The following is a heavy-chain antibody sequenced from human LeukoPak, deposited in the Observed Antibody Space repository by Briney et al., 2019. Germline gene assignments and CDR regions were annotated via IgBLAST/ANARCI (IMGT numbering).Heavy chain of an antibody. CDR3: AKGDYGNIIDY. Sequence: PGRSLRLSCAASGFTFDDYAMQWVRQAPGKGLEWVSGISWNSGSIGYADSVKGRFTISRDNAKNSLYLQMNSLRAEDTALYYCAKGDYGNIIDYWGQGTLVTVSS. CDR1: GFTFDDYA. D-gene: IGHD4-17*01. V-gene: IGHV3-9*01. J-gene: IGHJ4*02. CDR2: ISWNSGSI.